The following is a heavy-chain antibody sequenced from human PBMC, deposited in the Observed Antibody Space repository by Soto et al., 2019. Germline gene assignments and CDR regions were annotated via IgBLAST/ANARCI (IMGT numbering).Heavy chain of an antibody. CDR3: IWESKFFSAWR. V-gene: IGHV3-15*07. CDR2: IKSRSSG. J-gene: IGHJ4*02. CDR1: GLTFSDAW. Sequence: EVQVVESGGGLVQPGGSLRLSCVVSGLTFSDAWLNWVRLAPGKGLEWVGRIKSRSSGDYAAPVKGRFTISRDDSQKIMYLQMNSLTTDDTGVYYCIWESKFFSAWRWGLGTLVTVSS. D-gene: IGHD1-26*01.